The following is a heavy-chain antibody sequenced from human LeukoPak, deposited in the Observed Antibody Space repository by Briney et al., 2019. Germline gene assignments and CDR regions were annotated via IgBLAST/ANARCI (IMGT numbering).Heavy chain of an antibody. CDR1: GFTFSNAW. Sequence: GGSLRLSCAASGFTFSNAWMSWVRQAPGKGLEWVGRTKSKTDGGTTDYAAPVKGRFTISRDDSKNTLYLQMNSLKTEDTAVYYCTTRARGNYYDSSGYLVPYYYYYYMDVWGKGTTVTVSS. CDR3: TTRARGNYYDSSGYLVPYYYYYYMDV. CDR2: TKSKTDGGTT. D-gene: IGHD3-22*01. V-gene: IGHV3-15*01. J-gene: IGHJ6*03.